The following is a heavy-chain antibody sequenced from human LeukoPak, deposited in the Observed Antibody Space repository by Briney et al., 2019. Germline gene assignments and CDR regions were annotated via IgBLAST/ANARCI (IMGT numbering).Heavy chain of an antibody. CDR2: ISGSGGST. CDR3: AKDRGRYSGYDYADY. Sequence: PGGSLRLSCAASVFTFSSYAMSWVRQAPGKGLEWVSAISGSGGSTYYADSVKGRFTISRDNSKNTLYLQMNSLRAEDTAVYYCAKDRGRYSGYDYADYWGQGTLVTVSS. D-gene: IGHD5-12*01. V-gene: IGHV3-23*01. J-gene: IGHJ4*02. CDR1: VFTFSSYA.